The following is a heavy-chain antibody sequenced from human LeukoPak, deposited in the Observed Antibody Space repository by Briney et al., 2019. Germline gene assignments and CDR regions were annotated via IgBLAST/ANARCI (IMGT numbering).Heavy chain of an antibody. D-gene: IGHD6-13*01. CDR3: GKNRLGQQYADAFEI. CDR1: GFAFSNCD. CDR2: IRYDGSDK. Sequence: GGSLRLSCVAYGFAFSNCDMHWVRQAPGKGLEWVAFIRYDGSDKYYVDSVKGRFIISRDNSNNILYLQMNSLTADDTALYYCGKNRLGQQYADAFEIWGQGTMV. J-gene: IGHJ3*02. V-gene: IGHV3-30*02.